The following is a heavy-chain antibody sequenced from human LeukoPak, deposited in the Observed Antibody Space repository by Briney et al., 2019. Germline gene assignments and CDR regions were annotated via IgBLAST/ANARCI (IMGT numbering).Heavy chain of an antibody. CDR2: INHSGST. J-gene: IGHJ4*02. Sequence: SETLSLTCAVYDGSFSGYYWSWIRQPPGKGLEWIGEINHSGSTNYNPSLKSRVTISLDTSKSQFSLKVRYVTAADTAVYYCARGRHYYGSGSYYNRGYYFDYWGQGTLVTVSS. CDR3: ARGRHYYGSGSYYNRGYYFDY. CDR1: DGSFSGYY. D-gene: IGHD3-10*01. V-gene: IGHV4-34*01.